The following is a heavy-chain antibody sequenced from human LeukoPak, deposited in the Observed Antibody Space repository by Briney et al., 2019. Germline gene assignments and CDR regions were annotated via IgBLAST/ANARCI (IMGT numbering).Heavy chain of an antibody. CDR1: GFTFSNYS. Sequence: GGSLRLSCAASGFTFSNYSMNWVRQAPGKGLEWVSSISSRSSYIYYADSVKGRFTISRDNAKNSLYLQMNSLRAEDTAVYYCARDFAGWGYFDLWGRGTQVTVSS. J-gene: IGHJ2*01. V-gene: IGHV3-21*01. CDR3: ARDFAGWGYFDL. CDR2: ISSRSSYI. D-gene: IGHD3-9*01.